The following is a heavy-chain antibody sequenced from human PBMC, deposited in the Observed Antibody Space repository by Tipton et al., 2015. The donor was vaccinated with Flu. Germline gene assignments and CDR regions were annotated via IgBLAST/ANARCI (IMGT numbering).Heavy chain of an antibody. J-gene: IGHJ5*02. CDR2: IHRAGNT. D-gene: IGHD4-11*01. CDR1: GDSMGSRYY. CDR3: ARRDYSNYVSEPKNWFDT. V-gene: IGHV4-38-2*01. Sequence: LTCSVSGDSMGSRYYWGWIRQAPGKGLEWIANIHRAGNTYYNASLKSRVTLSVDTSNNQFSLKLSSVTAADTAVYYRARRDYSNYVSEPKNWFDTWGQGTLVTVSS.